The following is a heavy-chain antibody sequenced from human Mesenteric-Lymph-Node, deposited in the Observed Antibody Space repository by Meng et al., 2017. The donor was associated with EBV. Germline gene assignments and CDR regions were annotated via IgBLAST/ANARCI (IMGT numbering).Heavy chain of an antibody. V-gene: IGHV4-39*07. Sequence: QLQAQESGPGLGKPSEALSLTCIVSGGSISSSSYYWGWIRQPPGKGLEWIGSIYYSGSTYCNPSLKSRVTISVDTSKNQFSLKLSSVTAADTAVYYCARGQWSSSWYFLDYWGQGTLVTVSS. D-gene: IGHD6-13*01. CDR2: IYYSGST. CDR1: GGSISSSSYY. J-gene: IGHJ4*02. CDR3: ARGQWSSSWYFLDY.